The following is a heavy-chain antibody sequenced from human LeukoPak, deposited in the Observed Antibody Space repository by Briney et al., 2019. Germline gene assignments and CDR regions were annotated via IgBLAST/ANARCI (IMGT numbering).Heavy chain of an antibody. Sequence: GGSLRLSCAASGFTFSSYAMHWVRQAPGKGLEWVAVISYDGSNKYYADSVKGRFTISRDNSKNTLYLQTNSLRAEDTAVYYCARVMNYYDSSGPFDYWGQGTLVTVSS. V-gene: IGHV3-30-3*01. CDR3: ARVMNYYDSSGPFDY. J-gene: IGHJ4*02. D-gene: IGHD3-22*01. CDR1: GFTFSSYA. CDR2: ISYDGSNK.